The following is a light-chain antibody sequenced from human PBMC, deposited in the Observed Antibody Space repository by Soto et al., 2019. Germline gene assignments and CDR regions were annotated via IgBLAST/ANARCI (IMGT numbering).Light chain of an antibody. CDR1: LSVTSY. V-gene: IGKV3-20*01. J-gene: IGKJ2*01. CDR3: QQYGTSPRT. CDR2: GAY. Sequence: PRERATLTCKASLSVTSYLAWYHKKPGHPPRLLIYGAYNRPTGIPDRFTGSGSGTDFTLTISRLQPEDFAVYYCQQYGTSPRTFGQGTKVDI.